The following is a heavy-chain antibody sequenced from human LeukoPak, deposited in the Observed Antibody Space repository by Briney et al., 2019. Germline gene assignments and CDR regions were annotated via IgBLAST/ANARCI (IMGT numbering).Heavy chain of an antibody. J-gene: IGHJ4*02. V-gene: IGHV4-39*07. CDR1: GGSISSSSYY. CDR3: ARTYYDFWSGYYWDY. Sequence: SETLSLTCTVSGGSISSSSYYWGWIRQPPGKGLEWIGSIYHSGSTYYNPSLKSRVTISVDTSKNQFSLKLSSVTAADTAVYYCARTYYDFWSGYYWDYWGQGTLVTVSS. D-gene: IGHD3-3*01. CDR2: IYHSGST.